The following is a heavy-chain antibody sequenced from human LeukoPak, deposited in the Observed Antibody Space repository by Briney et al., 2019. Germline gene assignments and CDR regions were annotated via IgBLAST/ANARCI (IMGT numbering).Heavy chain of an antibody. CDR2: IEHAGRS. D-gene: IGHD3-9*01. Sequence: SETLSLTCAVYGESLSDYYWSWIRQTPGKGLAWIGEIEHAGRSNYSPSLKRRVVMSVDTSKNQFSLKVNSVTAAETGVYYCAREAVRATGSPYFFDSWGHGTLVTVSS. J-gene: IGHJ4*01. V-gene: IGHV4-34*01. CDR3: AREAVRATGSPYFFDS. CDR1: GESLSDYY.